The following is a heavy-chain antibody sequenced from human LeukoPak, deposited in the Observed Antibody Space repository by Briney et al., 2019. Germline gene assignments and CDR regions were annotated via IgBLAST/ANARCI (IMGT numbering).Heavy chain of an antibody. J-gene: IGHJ6*03. CDR2: INSDGSST. D-gene: IGHD2-2*01. CDR1: GFTFSSYW. CDR3: ARGARPAATYYYYYYVDV. Sequence: GGSLRLSCAASGFTFSSYWMHWVRQAPGKGLVWVSRINSDGSSTSYADSVKGRFTISRDNAKNTLYLQMNSLRAEDTAVYYCARGARPAATYYYYYYVDVWGKGTTVTVSS. V-gene: IGHV3-74*01.